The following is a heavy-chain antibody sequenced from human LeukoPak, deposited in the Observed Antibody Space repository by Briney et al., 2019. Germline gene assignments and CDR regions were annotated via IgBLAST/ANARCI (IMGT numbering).Heavy chain of an antibody. CDR2: ISGTGSSS. Sequence: GGSLRLSCAASGFTFSSYAMSWVRQAPGKGLEWVSAISGTGSSSYSADSVKGRFTISRDNSENTLYLQMNSLRAEDTAVYYCAEVRERQWLYYFDYWGQGTLGSVSS. V-gene: IGHV3-23*01. J-gene: IGHJ4*02. CDR3: AEVRERQWLYYFDY. CDR1: GFTFSSYA. D-gene: IGHD6-19*01.